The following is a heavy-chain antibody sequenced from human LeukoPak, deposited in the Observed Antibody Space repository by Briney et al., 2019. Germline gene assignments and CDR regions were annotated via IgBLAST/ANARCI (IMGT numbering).Heavy chain of an antibody. J-gene: IGHJ4*02. Sequence: GGSLRLSCAASGFTFSSYEMNWVRQAPGKGLEWVSSISRSATTIYYADSVKGRFTISRDNAKNSLYLQMNSLRAEDTAVYYCAKEPLYYYWGQGTLVTVSS. CDR3: AKEPLYYY. V-gene: IGHV3-48*03. D-gene: IGHD2-21*01. CDR2: ISRSATTI. CDR1: GFTFSSYE.